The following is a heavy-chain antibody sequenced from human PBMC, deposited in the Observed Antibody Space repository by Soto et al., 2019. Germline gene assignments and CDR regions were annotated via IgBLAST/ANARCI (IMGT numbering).Heavy chain of an antibody. V-gene: IGHV5-51*01. Sequence: GESLKISCKGSGYSFTSYWIGWVRQMPGKGLEWMGIIYPGDSDTRYSPSFQGQVTISADKSISTAYLQWSSLKASDTAMYYCARAPRPHPGYYYYYMDVWGKGTTVTVSS. CDR1: GYSFTSYW. CDR2: IYPGDSDT. J-gene: IGHJ6*03. CDR3: ARAPRPHPGYYYYYMDV.